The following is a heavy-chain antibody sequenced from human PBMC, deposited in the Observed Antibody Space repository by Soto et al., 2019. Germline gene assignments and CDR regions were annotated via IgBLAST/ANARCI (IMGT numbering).Heavy chain of an antibody. CDR3: ARDPSYDSSGYYYYYGMDV. Sequence: ASVKVSCKASGGTFSSYAISWVRQAPGQGPEWMGGIIPIFGTANYAQKFQGRVTITADESTSTAYMELSSLRSEDTAVYYCARDPSYDSSGYYYYYGMDVWGQGTTVTVSS. D-gene: IGHD3-22*01. J-gene: IGHJ6*02. V-gene: IGHV1-69*13. CDR2: IIPIFGTA. CDR1: GGTFSSYA.